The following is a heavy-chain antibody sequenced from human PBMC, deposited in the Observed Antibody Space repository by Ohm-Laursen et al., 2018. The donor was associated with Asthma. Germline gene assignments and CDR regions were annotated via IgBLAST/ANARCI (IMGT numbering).Heavy chain of an antibody. J-gene: IGHJ4*02. D-gene: IGHD4-17*01. CDR1: GGAISSGDFY. V-gene: IGHV4-30-4*02. Sequence: SDTLSLTCIVSGGAISSGDFYWSWIRQPPGKGLEWIGYIYYSGSTYSNPSLKSRVSISIDTSKNQFSLKLSSVTAADTAVYYCAREKHDYGDYVFDYWGQGTLVTVSS. CDR2: IYYSGST. CDR3: AREKHDYGDYVFDY.